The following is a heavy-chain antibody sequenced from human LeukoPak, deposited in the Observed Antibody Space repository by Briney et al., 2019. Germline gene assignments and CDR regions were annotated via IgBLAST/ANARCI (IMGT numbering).Heavy chain of an antibody. CDR1: GGSITSGGYF. Sequence: SETLSLTCTVSGGSITSGGYFWSWIRQHPGKGLECIGHISYSGSTYYTPSLKSRVTISADTSKNQYSLKLSSVTAADTAVYYCARDLSWAAFDIWGQGTMVTVSS. CDR2: ISYSGST. D-gene: IGHD2/OR15-2a*01. J-gene: IGHJ3*02. V-gene: IGHV4-31*03. CDR3: ARDLSWAAFDI.